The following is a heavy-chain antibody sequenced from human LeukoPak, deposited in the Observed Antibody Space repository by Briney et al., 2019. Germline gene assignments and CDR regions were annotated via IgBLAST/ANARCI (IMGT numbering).Heavy chain of an antibody. Sequence: GGSLRLSCAASGFTFSNYWIPWDRQPPGELLEYFSRINSDGSSTNYADSVKGRFTISRDNAKNTLYLHMNSLRAEDTAVYYCARAVLMVYAPLDVWGKGTTVTVSS. J-gene: IGHJ6*04. CDR3: ARAVLMVYAPLDV. CDR1: GFTFSNYW. D-gene: IGHD2-8*01. CDR2: INSDGSST. V-gene: IGHV3-74*01.